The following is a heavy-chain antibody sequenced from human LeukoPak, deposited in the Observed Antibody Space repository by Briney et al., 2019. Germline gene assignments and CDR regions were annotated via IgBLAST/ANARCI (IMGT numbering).Heavy chain of an antibody. CDR3: ARDGATAGYYYYGMDV. Sequence: ASVKVSCKASGYTFTSYDINWVRQATGQGLEWVGWMNPNSGNTGYAQKFQGRVTITRDTSASTAYMELSSLRSEDTAVYYCARDGATAGYYYYGMDVWGQGTTVTVSS. CDR1: GYTFTSYD. J-gene: IGHJ6*02. CDR2: MNPNSGNT. V-gene: IGHV1-8*01. D-gene: IGHD1-14*01.